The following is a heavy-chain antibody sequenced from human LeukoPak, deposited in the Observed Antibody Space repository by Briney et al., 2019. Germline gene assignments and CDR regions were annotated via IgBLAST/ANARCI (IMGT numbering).Heavy chain of an antibody. CDR3: ARSPTYDSSGYYLVYFDY. CDR2: IYTSGST. Sequence: SETLSLTCTVSGYSISSGYYWGSIRQPPGKGLEWIGRIYTSGSTNYNPSLKSRVTISVDTSKNQFSLKLSSVTAADTAVYYCARSPTYDSSGYYLVYFDYWGQGTLVTVSS. J-gene: IGHJ4*02. V-gene: IGHV4-38-2*02. CDR1: GYSISSGYY. D-gene: IGHD3-22*01.